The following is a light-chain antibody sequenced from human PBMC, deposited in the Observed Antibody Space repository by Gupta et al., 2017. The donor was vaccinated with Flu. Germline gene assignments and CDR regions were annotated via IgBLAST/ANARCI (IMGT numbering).Light chain of an antibody. V-gene: IGLV3-21*02. CDR2: DDS. CDR1: NIGSKT. J-gene: IGLJ2*01. CDR3: QVWDSSSDHVV. Sequence: GGKNIGSKTVHWYQQKPGQAPVLVVHDDSDRPSGIPERFSGSNSGNTATLTISRVEAGDEADYYCQVWDSSSDHVVFGGGTKLTVL.